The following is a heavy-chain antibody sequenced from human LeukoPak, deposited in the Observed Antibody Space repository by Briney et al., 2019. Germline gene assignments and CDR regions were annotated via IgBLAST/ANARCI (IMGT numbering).Heavy chain of an antibody. V-gene: IGHV3-21*01. Sequence: PGGSLRLSCAASGFTFSSYSMNWVRQAPGKGLEWVSSISSSSSYIYYADSVKGRFTISRDNAKNSLYLQMNSLRAEDTAVYHCARDQKALLWFGELSDNNWFDPWGQGTLVTVSS. J-gene: IGHJ5*02. CDR2: ISSSSSYI. CDR1: GFTFSSYS. D-gene: IGHD3-10*01. CDR3: ARDQKALLWFGELSDNNWFDP.